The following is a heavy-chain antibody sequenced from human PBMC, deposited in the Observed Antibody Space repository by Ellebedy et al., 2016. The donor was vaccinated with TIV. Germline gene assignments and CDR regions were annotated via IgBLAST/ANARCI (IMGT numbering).Heavy chain of an antibody. CDR3: ARDRGGVGATNGFDY. CDR1: GYTFTSYY. CDR2: ITPSGGST. J-gene: IGHJ4*02. D-gene: IGHD1-26*01. V-gene: IGHV1-46*04. Sequence: AASVKVSCKASGYTFTSYYMHWVRQAPGQGLEWMGIITPSGGSTSYGQKLQGRVTMTRDTSTSTVYMELSSLRSEDTAVYYCARDRGGVGATNGFDYWGQGTLVTVSS.